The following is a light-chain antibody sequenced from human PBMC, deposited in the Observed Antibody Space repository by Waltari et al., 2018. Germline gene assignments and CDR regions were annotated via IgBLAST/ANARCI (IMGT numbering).Light chain of an antibody. CDR2: WAS. Sequence: DIVMIQSPDSLAVSLGERATINCKSSQSVLHSSNNKNYLAWYQQKPGQPPKLLIYWASTRESGVPDRFSGSGSGTDFTLTISSLQAEDVAVYYCQQYYSTCQFGQGTKVEIK. CDR1: QSVLHSSNNKNY. CDR3: QQYYSTCQ. V-gene: IGKV4-1*01. J-gene: IGKJ1*01.